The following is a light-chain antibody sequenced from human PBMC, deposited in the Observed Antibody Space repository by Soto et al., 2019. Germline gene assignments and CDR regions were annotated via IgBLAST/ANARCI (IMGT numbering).Light chain of an antibody. J-gene: IGKJ2*03. CDR3: QQYNKWYS. CDR2: GAS. CDR1: HSVSGK. Sequence: EIVMTQSPATLSVSPGERATLSCRASHSVSGKLAWYQQKPGQAPRLLIYGASTRATGVPARFSGSGSGTEFTLTISILQSEDFAVYYCQQYNKWYSFGQGTKLEIK. V-gene: IGKV3-15*01.